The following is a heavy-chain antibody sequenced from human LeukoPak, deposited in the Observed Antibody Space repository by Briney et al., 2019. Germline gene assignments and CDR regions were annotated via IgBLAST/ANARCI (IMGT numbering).Heavy chain of an antibody. V-gene: IGHV3-21*01. J-gene: IGHJ4*02. Sequence: GGSLRLSCAASRFTFSSYSMNWVRQAPGKGLEWVSSISSSSSYIYYADSVKGRFTISRDNAKNSLYLQMNSLRAEDTAVYYCAILLRFLEWSLDYWGQGTLVTVSS. CDR2: ISSSSSYI. CDR1: RFTFSSYS. D-gene: IGHD3-3*01. CDR3: AILLRFLEWSLDY.